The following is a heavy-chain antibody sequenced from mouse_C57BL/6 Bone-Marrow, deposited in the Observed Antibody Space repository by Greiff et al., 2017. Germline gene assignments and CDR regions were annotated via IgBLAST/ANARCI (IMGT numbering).Heavy chain of an antibody. D-gene: IGHD1-1*01. CDR2: INPSNGGT. J-gene: IGHJ1*03. CDR1: GYTFTSYW. Sequence: VQLQQPGTELVKPGASVKLSCTASGYTFTSYWMHWVKQRPGQGLEWIGNINPSNGGTNYNEKFKSKATLTVDKSSSTAYMQLSSLTSEDSAVYYCARGDYSRGYFDVWGTGTTVTVSS. CDR3: ARGDYSRGYFDV. V-gene: IGHV1-53*01.